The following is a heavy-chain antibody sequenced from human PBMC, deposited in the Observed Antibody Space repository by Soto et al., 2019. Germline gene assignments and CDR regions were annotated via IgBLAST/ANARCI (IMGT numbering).Heavy chain of an antibody. CDR3: AKDRGGGNYGVLKDFEY. V-gene: IGHV3-23*01. J-gene: IGHJ4*02. CDR1: GFTFAGYA. CDR2: MSGSGAKT. D-gene: IGHD1-26*01. Sequence: EVQLLESGGGLVQPGGSLRLSCESSGFTFAGYAINWVRQAPGKGLEWVSAMSGSGAKTFYADSVKGRFTISRDNSKNTVYLQMNSLRGDDTAIYFCAKDRGGGNYGVLKDFEYWGQGTLVTVSS.